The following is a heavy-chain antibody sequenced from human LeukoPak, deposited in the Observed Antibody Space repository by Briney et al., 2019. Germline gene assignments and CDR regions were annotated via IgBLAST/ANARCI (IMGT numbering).Heavy chain of an antibody. J-gene: IGHJ4*02. CDR2: ISSSSSTI. Sequence: PGGSLRLSCAASGFTFSSYSMNWVRQAPGKGLEWVSYISSSSSTIYYADSVKGRFTISRDNAKNSLYLHMDSLRAEDTAVYYCARNFYWGRQDYWGQGTLVTVSS. CDR3: ARNFYWGRQDY. CDR1: GFTFSSYS. D-gene: IGHD7-27*01. V-gene: IGHV3-48*01.